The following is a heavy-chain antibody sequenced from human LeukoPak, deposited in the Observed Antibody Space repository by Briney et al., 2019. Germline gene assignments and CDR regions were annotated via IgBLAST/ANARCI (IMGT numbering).Heavy chain of an antibody. J-gene: IGHJ4*02. CDR1: GFTFTSYP. Sequence: GGSLRLSCAASGFTFTSYPMGGVRQAPGKGLEWVSSISRSGDDTYYADSVRGRFTISRDNSKNTLYLQMNSLRAEDTAIYYCAKDQLLGWGQGTQVTVSS. CDR3: AKDQLLG. CDR2: ISRSGDDT. V-gene: IGHV3-23*01. D-gene: IGHD3-10*01.